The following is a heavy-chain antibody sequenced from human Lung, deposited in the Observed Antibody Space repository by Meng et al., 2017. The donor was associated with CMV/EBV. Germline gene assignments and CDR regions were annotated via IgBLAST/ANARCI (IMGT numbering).Heavy chain of an antibody. CDR1: GGSISSNNW. J-gene: IGHJ4*02. Sequence: AVSGGSISSNNWWSWVRQPPGKGLEWVGKIYHSGSTNYNPSLKNRVTISVDKSKNQFSLKLSSVTAADTAMYYCARVIYYGSGIFDYWGQGTLVTVSS. CDR3: ARVIYYGSGIFDY. V-gene: IGHV4-4*02. CDR2: IYHSGST. D-gene: IGHD3-10*01.